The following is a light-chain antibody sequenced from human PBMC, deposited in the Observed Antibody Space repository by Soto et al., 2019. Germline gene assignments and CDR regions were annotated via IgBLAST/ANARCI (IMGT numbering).Light chain of an antibody. V-gene: IGKV1-39*01. CDR1: HSISSY. J-gene: IGKJ1*01. Sequence: DIQMTQSPSSLSASVGDRDTITCRASHSISSYLNWYQQKPGKAPKLLIYAASSLQSGVPSRFSGSGSGTDFTLTISSLQPEDFATYYCQQSYSTPRTFGQGTKVDIK. CDR3: QQSYSTPRT. CDR2: AAS.